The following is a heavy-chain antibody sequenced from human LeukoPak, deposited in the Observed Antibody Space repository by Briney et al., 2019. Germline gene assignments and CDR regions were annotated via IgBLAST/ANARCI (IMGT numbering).Heavy chain of an antibody. V-gene: IGHV3-7*01. CDR2: IKQDGSEK. J-gene: IGHJ6*02. CDR1: GFTFSSYG. D-gene: IGHD3-3*01. CDR3: ARFDFWSGYLMDV. Sequence: PGGSLRLSCAASGFTFSSYGMHWVRQAPGKGLEWVANIKQDGSEKYYVDSVKGRFTISRDNAKNSLYLQMNSLRAEDTAVYYCARFDFWSGYLMDVWGQGTTVTVSS.